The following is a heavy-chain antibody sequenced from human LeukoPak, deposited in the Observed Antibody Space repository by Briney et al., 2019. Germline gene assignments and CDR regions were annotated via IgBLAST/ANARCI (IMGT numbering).Heavy chain of an antibody. J-gene: IGHJ5*02. Sequence: PGGSLRLSCAASGFTFNKAWMSWVRLAPGKGLEWVSYISSTASSIYYADSVKGRFTISRDNAKNSLYLQMNSLRAEDTAVYYCARDVTYHGGDWFDPWGQGTLVTVSS. D-gene: IGHD4-23*01. CDR1: GFTFNKAW. V-gene: IGHV3-11*04. CDR3: ARDVTYHGGDWFDP. CDR2: ISSTASSI.